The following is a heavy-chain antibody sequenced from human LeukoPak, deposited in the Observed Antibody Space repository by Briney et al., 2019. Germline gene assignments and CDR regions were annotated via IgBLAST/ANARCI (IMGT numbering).Heavy chain of an antibody. CDR1: GGSISSYY. J-gene: IGHJ4*02. CDR3: ARGIAVAAMGDY. CDR2: IYYSGST. V-gene: IGHV4-59*01. D-gene: IGHD6-19*01. Sequence: SETLSLTCTVSGGSISSYYWSWIRQPPGKGLEWIGYIYYSGSTNYNPSLKSRVTISVDMSKNQFSLKLGSVTAADTAVYYCARGIAVAAMGDYWGQGTLVTVSS.